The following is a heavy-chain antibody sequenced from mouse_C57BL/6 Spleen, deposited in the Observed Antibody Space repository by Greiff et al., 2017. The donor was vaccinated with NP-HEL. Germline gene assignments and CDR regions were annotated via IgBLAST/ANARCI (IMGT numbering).Heavy chain of an antibody. CDR3: ARRWYYGSSHYFDY. V-gene: IGHV1-42*01. J-gene: IGHJ2*01. CDR1: GYSFTGYY. CDR2: LNPSTGGT. D-gene: IGHD1-1*01. Sequence: VQLKQSGPELVKPGASVKISCKASGYSFTGYYMNWVKQSPEKSLEWIGELNPSTGGTTYNQKFKAKATLTVDKSSSTAYMQLKSLTSEDSAVYYCARRWYYGSSHYFDYWGQGTTLTVSS.